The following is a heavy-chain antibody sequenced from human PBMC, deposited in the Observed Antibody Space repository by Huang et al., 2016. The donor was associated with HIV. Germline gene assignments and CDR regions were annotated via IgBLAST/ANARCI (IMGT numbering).Heavy chain of an antibody. J-gene: IGHJ6*02. Sequence: QVYLEQWGTGLLKPSETLSLKCAVYGLSLTDSYWTWIRQSPGAGLEWIGDISQTGAHNYHPSLKSRGNISLDTSKNQFSLNLTSLSDADTGLYFCARGQGRSYYYGMNVWGQGSLVTVSS. V-gene: IGHV4-34*01. CDR2: ISQTGAH. D-gene: IGHD2-21*01. CDR3: ARGQGRSYYYGMNV. CDR1: GLSLTDSY.